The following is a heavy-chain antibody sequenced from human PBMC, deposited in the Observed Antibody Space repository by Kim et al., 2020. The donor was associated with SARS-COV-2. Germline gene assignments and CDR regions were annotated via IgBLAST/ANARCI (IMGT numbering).Heavy chain of an antibody. D-gene: IGHD2-2*03. V-gene: IGHV3-21*01. CDR2: ISSSSSYI. Sequence: GGSLRLFCAASGFTFSSYSMNWVRQAPGKGLEWVSSISSSSSYIYYADSVKGRFTISRDNAKNSLYLQMNSLRAEDTAVYYCAVEIVVVPAAIRAFDIWGQGTMVTVSS. J-gene: IGHJ3*02. CDR1: GFTFSSYS. CDR3: AVEIVVVPAAIRAFDI.